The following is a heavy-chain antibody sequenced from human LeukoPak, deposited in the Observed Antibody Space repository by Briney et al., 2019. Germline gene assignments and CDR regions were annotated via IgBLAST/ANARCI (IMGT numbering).Heavy chain of an antibody. D-gene: IGHD6-19*01. CDR1: GFTFSSYA. J-gene: IGHJ6*04. CDR2: ISGSGGST. CDR3: AKVGSMAVHKMDV. Sequence: GGSLRLSCAASGFTFSSYAMSWIRQAPGKGLEWVSAISGSGGSTYYADSVKGRFTISRDNSKNTLYLQMNSLRAEDTAVYYCAKVGSMAVHKMDVWGKGTTVTVSS. V-gene: IGHV3-23*01.